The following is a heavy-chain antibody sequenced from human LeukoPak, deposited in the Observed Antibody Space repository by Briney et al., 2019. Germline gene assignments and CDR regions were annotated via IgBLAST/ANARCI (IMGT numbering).Heavy chain of an antibody. CDR3: ARGTTRRTATPFDY. D-gene: IGHD2-2*01. J-gene: IGHJ4*02. CDR1: GGSISSYY. V-gene: IGHV4-59*01. Sequence: SETLSLTCTVSGGSISSYYWSWIRQPPGKGLEWIGYIYYSGSTNYNPSPKSRVTISLDTSKNQFSLKLSSVTAADTAVYYCARGTTRRTATPFDYWGQGTLVTVSS. CDR2: IYYSGST.